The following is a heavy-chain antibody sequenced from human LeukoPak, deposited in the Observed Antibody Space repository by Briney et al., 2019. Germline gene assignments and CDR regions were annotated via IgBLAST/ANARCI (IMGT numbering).Heavy chain of an antibody. CDR2: IYTSGST. J-gene: IGHJ5*02. Sequence: SETLSLTCTVSGGSISSYYWSWIRQPAGKGLEWIGRIYTSGSTNYNPSLKSRVTMSVDTSKNQFSLKLSSVTAADTAVYYCARDQSVLLWFGELSAGEYNWFDPWGQGTLVTVSS. CDR1: GGSISSYY. CDR3: ARDQSVLLWFGELSAGEYNWFDP. V-gene: IGHV4-4*07. D-gene: IGHD3-10*01.